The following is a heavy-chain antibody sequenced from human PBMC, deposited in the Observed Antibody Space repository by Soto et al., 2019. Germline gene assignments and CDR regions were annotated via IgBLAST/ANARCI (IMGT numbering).Heavy chain of an antibody. CDR2: IYWDDDK. D-gene: IGHD6-13*01. CDR1: GFSLSTSGVG. Sequence: QITLKESGPTLVKPTQTLTLTCTFSGFSLSTSGVGVGWIRQPPGKALECLALIYWDDDKRYSPSLKSRLTRTRDSSNNLVVLTRTDMDPVDTPNYYCGHSIAPSMFGYWGQRNLVSVYS. V-gene: IGHV2-5*02. J-gene: IGHJ4*02. CDR3: GHSIAPSMFGY.